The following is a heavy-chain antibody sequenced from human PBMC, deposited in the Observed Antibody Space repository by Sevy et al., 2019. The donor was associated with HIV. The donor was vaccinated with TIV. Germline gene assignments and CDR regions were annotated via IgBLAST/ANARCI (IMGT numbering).Heavy chain of an antibody. D-gene: IGHD3-10*01. CDR2: IKSKTDGGTT. CDR3: TTDSKMRGLSALLDY. CDR1: GFTFSNAW. V-gene: IGHV3-15*01. J-gene: IGHJ4*02. Sequence: GESLKISCAASGFTFSNAWMSWVRQAPGKGLEWVGRIKSKTDGGTTDYAAPVKGRFTISRDDSKNTLYLQMNSLKTEDTAIYYCTTDSKMRGLSALLDYWGQRTLVTVSS.